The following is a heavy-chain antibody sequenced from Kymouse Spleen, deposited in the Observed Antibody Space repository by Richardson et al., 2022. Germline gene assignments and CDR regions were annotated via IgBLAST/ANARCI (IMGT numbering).Heavy chain of an antibody. V-gene: IGHV5-51*01. D-gene: IGHD3-3*01. J-gene: IGHJ6*02. CDR3: ARGGFHVLRFLEWLLHYYYYGMDV. Sequence: EVQLVQSGAEVKKPGESLKISCKGSGYSFTSYWIGWVRQMPGKGLEWMGIIYPGDSDTRYSPSFQGQVTISADKSISTAYLQWSSLKASDTAMYYCARGGFHVLRFLEWLLHYYYYGMDVWGQGTTVTVSS. CDR1: GYSFTSYW. CDR2: IYPGDSDT.